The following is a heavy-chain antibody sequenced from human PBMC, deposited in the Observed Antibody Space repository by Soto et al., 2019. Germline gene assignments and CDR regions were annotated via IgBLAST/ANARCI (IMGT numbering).Heavy chain of an antibody. CDR3: ARLGRWLQALDS. V-gene: IGHV4-59*08. CDR2: IYYTGST. J-gene: IGHJ4*02. CDR1: GGSISDYY. Sequence: QVQLQESGPGLVKPSETLSLTCTVSGGSISDYYWSWIRQPPGKGLEWVGYIYYTGSTNYYPSLKRRLTFSVDSSKNQFSLKLRSVSAADTAVYYCARLGRWLQALDSWGQGTLVTVSS. D-gene: IGHD5-12*01.